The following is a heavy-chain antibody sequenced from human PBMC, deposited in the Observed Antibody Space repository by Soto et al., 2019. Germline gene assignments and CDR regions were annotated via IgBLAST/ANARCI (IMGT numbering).Heavy chain of an antibody. CDR2: IDPSDSYT. D-gene: IGHD1-1*01. CDR1: GYSFTSYW. CDR3: ARRPVRYYYCYGMDV. V-gene: IGHV5-10-1*01. J-gene: IGHJ6*02. Sequence: PGESLKISCKGSGYSFTSYWISWVRQMPGKGLEWMGRIDPSDSYTNYSPSFQGHVTISADKSISTAYLQWSSLKASDTAMYYCARRPVRYYYCYGMDVWGQGTTVTVSS.